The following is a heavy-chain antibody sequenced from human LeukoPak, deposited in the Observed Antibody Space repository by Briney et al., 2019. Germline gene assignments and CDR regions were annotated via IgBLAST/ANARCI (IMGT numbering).Heavy chain of an antibody. CDR3: ARFYYYDILTGYYGGDYFDY. D-gene: IGHD3-9*01. CDR2: IYYSGST. J-gene: IGHJ4*02. Sequence: PSETLSLTCTVSGGSISSGGYYWSWIPQHPGKGLEWIGYIYYSGSTYYNPSLKSRVTISVDTSKNQFSLKLSSVTAADTAVYYCARFYYYDILTGYYGGDYFDYWGQGTLVTVSS. CDR1: GGSISSGGYY. V-gene: IGHV4-31*03.